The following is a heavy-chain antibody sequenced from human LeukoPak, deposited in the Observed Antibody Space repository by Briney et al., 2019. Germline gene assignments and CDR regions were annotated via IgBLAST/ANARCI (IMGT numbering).Heavy chain of an antibody. CDR2: IWYDGNGG. CDR3: ARTALGSSGWYGRNY. D-gene: IGHD6-19*01. V-gene: IGHV3-33*01. CDR1: GFTFSNYG. J-gene: IGHJ4*02. Sequence: PGGSLRLSCAASGFTFSNYGMHWVRQAPGKGLEWVSLIWYDGNGGYYADSVKGRFTISRDNSKNTLYLQMNSLRAEDTAIYYCARTALGSSGWYGRNYWGQGTQVSLSS.